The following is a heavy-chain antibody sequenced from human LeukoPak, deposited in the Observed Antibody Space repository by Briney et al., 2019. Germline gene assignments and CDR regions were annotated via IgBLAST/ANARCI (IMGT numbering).Heavy chain of an antibody. V-gene: IGHV1-69*06. CDR2: IIPIFGTA. CDR1: GGTFSSYA. D-gene: IGHD3-10*01. Sequence: GASVKVSCKASGGTFSSYAISWVRQAPGQGLEWMGGIIPIFGTANYAQKFQGRVTITADKSTSTAYMELSSLRSEDTAVYYCASAPGGVRGVTPPIYYYYMDVWGKGTTVTVSS. CDR3: ASAPGGVRGVTPPIYYYYMDV. J-gene: IGHJ6*03.